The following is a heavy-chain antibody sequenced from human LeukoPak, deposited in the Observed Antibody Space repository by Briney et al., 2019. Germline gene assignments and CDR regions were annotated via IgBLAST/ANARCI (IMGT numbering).Heavy chain of an antibody. D-gene: IGHD3-10*01. J-gene: IGHJ6*02. CDR2: INPNSGGT. V-gene: IGHV1-2*02. CDR3: AREYYYGSGSYYAPDYYYYYGMDV. Sequence: GASVKVSCKASGYTFTGYYMHWVRQAPGQGLEWMGWINPNSGGTNYAQKFQGRVTMTRDTSISTAYMELSRLRSDDTAVYSCAREYYYGSGSYYAPDYYYYYGMDVWGQGTTVTVSS. CDR1: GYTFTGYY.